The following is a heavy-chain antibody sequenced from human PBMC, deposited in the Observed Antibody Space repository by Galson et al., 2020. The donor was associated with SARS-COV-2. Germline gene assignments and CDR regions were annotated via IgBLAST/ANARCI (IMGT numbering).Heavy chain of an antibody. CDR2: ISCSGGST. D-gene: IGHD2-2*01. Sequence: GGSLRLSCAASVFTFSSYAMSWVRQAPGKGLEWVSAISCSGGSTYYAYSVKGRFTISRDNSKNTLYLQMNSLRAEDTAVYYCAKDRGRIVVVPAAQDYWGQGTLVTVSS. V-gene: IGHV3-23*01. CDR1: VFTFSSYA. J-gene: IGHJ4*02. CDR3: AKDRGRIVVVPAAQDY.